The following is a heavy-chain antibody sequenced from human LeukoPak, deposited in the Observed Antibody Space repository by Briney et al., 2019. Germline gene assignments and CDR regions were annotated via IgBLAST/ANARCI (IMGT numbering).Heavy chain of an antibody. J-gene: IGHJ4*02. CDR2: ISWNSGSI. CDR3: AKDGGY. CDR1: GFTFDDYA. Sequence: PGRSLRLSSAASGFTFDDYAMHWVRQAPGKGLEWVSGISWNSGSIGYADSVKGRFTISRDNAKNSLYLQMNSLRAEDTALYYCAKDGGYWGQGTLVTVSS. V-gene: IGHV3-9*01.